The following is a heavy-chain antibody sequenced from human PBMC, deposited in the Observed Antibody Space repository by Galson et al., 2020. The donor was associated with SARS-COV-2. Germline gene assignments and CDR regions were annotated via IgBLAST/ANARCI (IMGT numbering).Heavy chain of an antibody. CDR2: ISGSGGST. CDR1: GFTFSSYA. Sequence: GGSLRLSCAASGFTFSSYAMSWVRQAPGKGLEWVSAISGSGGSTYYADSVKGRFTISRDNSKNTLYLQMNSLRAEDTAVYYCAKQTWELLRVAQFDYWGQGTLVTVSS. CDR3: AKQTWELLRVAQFDY. J-gene: IGHJ4*02. V-gene: IGHV3-23*01. D-gene: IGHD1-26*01.